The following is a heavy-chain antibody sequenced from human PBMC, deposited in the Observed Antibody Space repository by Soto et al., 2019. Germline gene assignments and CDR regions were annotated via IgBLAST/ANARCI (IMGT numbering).Heavy chain of an antibody. CDR1: GITVSNAW. V-gene: IGHV3-15*05. CDR3: FKGAQQGI. J-gene: IGHJ4*02. Sequence: PGGSLRLSCVASGITVSNAWMNWVRQAPGKGLEWVGRIRPKADGGTTDFAAPVKGRFTTSRDDSKNTLYLQMNSVETEDTAVYYCFKGAQQGIWGRGTLVTVSS. CDR2: IRPKADGGTT.